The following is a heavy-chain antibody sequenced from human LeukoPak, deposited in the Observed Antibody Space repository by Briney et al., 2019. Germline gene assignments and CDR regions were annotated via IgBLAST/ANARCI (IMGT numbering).Heavy chain of an antibody. CDR1: GGSISSGGYY. CDR3: ARVSAFGVVLDY. V-gene: IGHV4-31*03. D-gene: IGHD3-3*01. Sequence: SQTLSLTCTVSGGSISSGGYYWSWIRQHPGKGLEWIGYIYYSGSTYYNPSLKSRVTISVDTSKNQFSLKLSSVTAADTAVYCCARVSAFGVVLDYWGQGTLVTVSS. J-gene: IGHJ4*02. CDR2: IYYSGST.